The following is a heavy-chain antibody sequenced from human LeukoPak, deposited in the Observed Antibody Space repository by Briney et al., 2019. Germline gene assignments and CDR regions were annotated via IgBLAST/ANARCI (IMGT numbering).Heavy chain of an antibody. V-gene: IGHV1-2*02. CDR2: INPNSGGT. CDR3: ALDGGYDYYFDY. D-gene: IGHD5-12*01. Sequence: ASVKVSCKASGYTFTSYYMHWVRQAPGQGLEWMGWINPNSGGTNYAQKFQGRVTMTRDTSISTAYMELSRLRSDDTAVYYCALDGGYDYYFDYRGQGTLVTVSS. J-gene: IGHJ4*02. CDR1: GYTFTSYY.